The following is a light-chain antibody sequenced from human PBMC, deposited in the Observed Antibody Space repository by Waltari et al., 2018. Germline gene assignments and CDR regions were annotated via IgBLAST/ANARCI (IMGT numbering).Light chain of an antibody. CDR2: DAS. Sequence: DIQMTQSPSSLSASVGDRVTITCQASQDISNYLNWYQQKPGKAPKLLIYDASNLETGVPSRFSGSGSGTDFTFTISSLQPEDIATYYCQQYDNLPPRTYTFGQGTKLEIK. V-gene: IGKV1-33*01. CDR3: QQYDNLPPRTYT. J-gene: IGKJ2*01. CDR1: QDISNY.